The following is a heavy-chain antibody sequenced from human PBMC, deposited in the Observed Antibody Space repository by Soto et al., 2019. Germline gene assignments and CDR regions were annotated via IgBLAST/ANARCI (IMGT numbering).Heavy chain of an antibody. D-gene: IGHD2-15*01. CDR1: GYTFTSYG. CDR3: AGAENNVGSCYAGEAFDI. V-gene: IGHV1-18*01. CDR2: ISAYNGNT. Sequence: GASVKVSCKASGYTFTSYGISWVRQAPGQGLEWMGWISAYNGNTNYAQKLQGRVTMTTDTSTSTAYMELRSLRSDDTAVYYCAGAENNVGSCYAGEAFDIWGQGTMVTVAS. J-gene: IGHJ3*02.